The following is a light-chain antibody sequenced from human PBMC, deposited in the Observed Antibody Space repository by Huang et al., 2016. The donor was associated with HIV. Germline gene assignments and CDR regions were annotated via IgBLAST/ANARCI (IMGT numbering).Light chain of an antibody. Sequence: DIVMTQSPDSLTVSLGERATINCKSSQRVLPSNNKNYLAWYQQRPGQTPKLLIYWSSTREPGVPDRFRGDGSGSDFTLTINSLQAEDVAVYYCQQYINTPLTFGGGTKVEI. CDR3: QQYINTPLT. V-gene: IGKV4-1*01. J-gene: IGKJ4*01. CDR1: QRVLPSNNKNY. CDR2: WSS.